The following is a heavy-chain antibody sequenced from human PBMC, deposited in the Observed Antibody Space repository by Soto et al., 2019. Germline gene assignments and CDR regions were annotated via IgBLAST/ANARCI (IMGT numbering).Heavy chain of an antibody. Sequence: GSLRLSCAASGFTVSSNYMSWVRQAPGKGLEWVSVIYSGGSTYYADSVKGRFTISRDNSKNTLYLQMNSLRAEDTAVYYCARAAVAGSYYFDYWGQGTLVTVSS. D-gene: IGHD6-19*01. CDR3: ARAAVAGSYYFDY. J-gene: IGHJ4*02. V-gene: IGHV3-53*01. CDR2: IYSGGST. CDR1: GFTVSSNY.